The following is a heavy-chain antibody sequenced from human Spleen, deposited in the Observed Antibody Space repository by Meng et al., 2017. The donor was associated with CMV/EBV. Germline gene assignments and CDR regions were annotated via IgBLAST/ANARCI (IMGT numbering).Heavy chain of an antibody. J-gene: IGHJ4*02. Sequence: GGSLRLSCAASGFTFSSYAMSWVRQAPGKGLEWVSAIGGNGGNTYYADYVRGRFTISRDNSQNTLYLHMNSVRAEDTAVYYCAKITIYGVVITSPFDYWGQGTLVTVSS. CDR2: IGGNGGNT. V-gene: IGHV3-23*01. D-gene: IGHD3-3*01. CDR1: GFTFSSYA. CDR3: AKITIYGVVITSPFDY.